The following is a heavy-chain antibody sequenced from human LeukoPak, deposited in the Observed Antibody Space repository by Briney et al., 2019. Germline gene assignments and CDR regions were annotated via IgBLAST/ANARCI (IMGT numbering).Heavy chain of an antibody. Sequence: GGSLRLSCAASGFTFSSYFMHWVRQAPGKGLVWVSRVSNDGTYTDYADSVKGRFTISRDNAKDTLYLQVNSLRAEDTAVYYCAITVDCRATTDCYSYFHHWGLGTLVTVSS. D-gene: IGHD2-21*02. J-gene: IGHJ1*01. V-gene: IGHV3-74*01. CDR2: VSNDGTYT. CDR3: AITVDCRATTDCYSYFHH. CDR1: GFTFSSYF.